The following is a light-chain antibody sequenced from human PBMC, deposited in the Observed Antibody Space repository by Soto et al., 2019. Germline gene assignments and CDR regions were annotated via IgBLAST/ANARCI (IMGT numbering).Light chain of an antibody. Sequence: QSALTQPASVAGSPGQSITISCTGTSSDVGGYNYVSWYQQHPGKAPKFMIYDVSNRPSGVSNRFSGSKSGNTASLTISGLQAEDEFYYYCGSSTIYNPALIVFLPGT. CDR3: GSSTIYNPALIV. CDR1: SSDVGGYNY. CDR2: DVS. J-gene: IGLJ1*01. V-gene: IGLV2-14*01.